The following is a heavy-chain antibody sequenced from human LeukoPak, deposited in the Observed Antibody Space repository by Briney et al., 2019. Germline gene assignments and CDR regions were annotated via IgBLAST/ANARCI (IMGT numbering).Heavy chain of an antibody. CDR3: ARDWTSIAAAGTGYFQH. CDR1: GGSISSSSYY. Sequence: SETLSLTCTVSGGSISSSSYYWGWIRQPPGKGLEWIGSIYYSGSTYYNPSLKSRVTISVDTSKNQFSLKLSSVTAADTAVYYCARDWTSIAAAGTGYFQHWGQGTLVTVSS. J-gene: IGHJ1*01. CDR2: IYYSGST. V-gene: IGHV4-39*07. D-gene: IGHD6-13*01.